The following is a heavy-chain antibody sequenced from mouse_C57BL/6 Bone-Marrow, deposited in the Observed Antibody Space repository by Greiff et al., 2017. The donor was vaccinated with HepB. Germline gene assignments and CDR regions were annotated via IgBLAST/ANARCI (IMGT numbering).Heavy chain of an antibody. Sequence: EVQLVESGGGLVQPKGSLKLSCAASGFTFNTYAMHWVRQAPGKGLEWVARIRSKSSNYATYYADSVKDRFTISRDDSQSMLYLQMNNLKTEDTAMYYCVRDPYYDYDVGYYAMDYWGQGTSVTVSS. V-gene: IGHV10-3*01. CDR1: GFTFNTYA. J-gene: IGHJ4*01. D-gene: IGHD2-4*01. CDR3: VRDPYYDYDVGYYAMDY. CDR2: IRSKSSNYAT.